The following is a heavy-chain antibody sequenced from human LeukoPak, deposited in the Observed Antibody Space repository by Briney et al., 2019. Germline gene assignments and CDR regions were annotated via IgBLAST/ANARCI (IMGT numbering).Heavy chain of an antibody. CDR1: GFTFSSYA. V-gene: IGHV3-23*01. D-gene: IGHD3-22*01. CDR3: AKPSVYYNSGGHPGVFDI. J-gene: IGHJ3*02. CDR2: ISGSGGST. Sequence: GGSLRLSCAASGFTFSSYAMSWVRQAPGKGLEWVSGISGSGGSTYYADSVKGRFTISRDNSKNTLYLQMNSLRAEDTAVYYCAKPSVYYNSGGHPGVFDIGGKGKMVTVFS.